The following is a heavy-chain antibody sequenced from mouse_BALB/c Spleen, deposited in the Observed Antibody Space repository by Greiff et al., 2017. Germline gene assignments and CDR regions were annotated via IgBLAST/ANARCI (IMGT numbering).Heavy chain of an antibody. Sequence: QVTLKESGPGILQPSQTLSLTCSFSGFSLSTYGIGVGWIRQPSGKGLEWLAHIWWNDNKYYNTALKSRLTISKDTSNNQVFLKIASVDTADTATYYCARIEGGLDYWGQGTTLTVSS. CDR1: GFSLSTYGIG. J-gene: IGHJ2*01. CDR3: ARIEGGLDY. D-gene: IGHD3-3*01. CDR2: IWWNDNK. V-gene: IGHV8-11*01.